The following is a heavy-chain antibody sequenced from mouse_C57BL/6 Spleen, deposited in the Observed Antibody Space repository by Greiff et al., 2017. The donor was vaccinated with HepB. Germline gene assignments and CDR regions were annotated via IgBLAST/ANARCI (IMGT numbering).Heavy chain of an antibody. CDR3: AREWDDSSWFAY. CDR2: IYPGSGST. V-gene: IGHV1-55*01. CDR1: GYTFTSYW. D-gene: IGHD2-4*01. Sequence: QVQLQQPGAELVKPGASVKMSCKASGYTFTSYWITWVKQRPGQGLEWIGDIYPGSGSTNYNEKFKSKATLTVDTSSSTAYMQLSSLTSEDSAVYYCAREWDDSSWFAYWGQRTLVTVSA. J-gene: IGHJ3*01.